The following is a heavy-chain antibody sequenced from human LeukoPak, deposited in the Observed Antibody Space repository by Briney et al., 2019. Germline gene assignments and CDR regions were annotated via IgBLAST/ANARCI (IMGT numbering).Heavy chain of an antibody. D-gene: IGHD3-3*01. V-gene: IGHV4-59*01. CDR3: ARTTIFGVALDY. Sequence: SETPSLTCTVSGGSISSYYWSWIRQPPGKGLEWIGYIYYSGSTNYNPSLKSRVTISVDTSKNQFSLKLSSVTAADTAVYYCARTTIFGVALDYWGQGTLVTVSS. CDR1: GGSISSYY. J-gene: IGHJ4*02. CDR2: IYYSGST.